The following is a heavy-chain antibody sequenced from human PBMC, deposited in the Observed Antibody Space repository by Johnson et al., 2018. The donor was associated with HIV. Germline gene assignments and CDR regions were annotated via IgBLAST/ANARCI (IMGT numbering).Heavy chain of an antibody. J-gene: IGHJ3*02. Sequence: QVQLVESGGGLVKPGGSLRLSCAASGFTFSDYYMSWIRQAPGKGLEWVSYISSSGSTIYYTDSVKGRFTISRDNSRNTLYLQMNSLRVEDTARYYCEQEKGSGWSFHAFDIWGQGTVVTGSS. V-gene: IGHV3-11*04. CDR3: EQEKGSGWSFHAFDI. D-gene: IGHD6-19*01. CDR2: ISSSGSTI. CDR1: GFTFSDYY.